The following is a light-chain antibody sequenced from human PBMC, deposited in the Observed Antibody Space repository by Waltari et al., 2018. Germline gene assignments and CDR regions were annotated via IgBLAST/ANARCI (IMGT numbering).Light chain of an antibody. CDR1: QATSGW. CDR2: GAS. J-gene: IGKJ4*01. Sequence: DIQMTKSPSSVSASVGDRVTITCRASQATSGWLAWYQQKPGSAPKLLIYGASSLQSGVPSRFSGSGSGTDFTLTISSLQPEDFATYYCQQATSLPLTFGGGTKVEIK. V-gene: IGKV1-12*01. CDR3: QQATSLPLT.